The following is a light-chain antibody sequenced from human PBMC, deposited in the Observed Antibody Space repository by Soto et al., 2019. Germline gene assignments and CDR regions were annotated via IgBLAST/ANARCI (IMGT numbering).Light chain of an antibody. Sequence: VMTQSPAPLSVSPGETATLSCRASQSVRNSYLAWYQQKPGQPPRLLIYGASTRATGIPARFSGSGSGTDFTLTISRLEPEDFAVYYCQQRVNWLTFGGGTKVDIK. J-gene: IGKJ4*01. V-gene: IGKV3D-20*02. CDR3: QQRVNWLT. CDR1: QSVRNSY. CDR2: GAS.